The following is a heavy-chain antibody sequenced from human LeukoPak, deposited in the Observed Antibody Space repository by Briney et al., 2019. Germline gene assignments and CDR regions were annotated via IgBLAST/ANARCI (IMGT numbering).Heavy chain of an antibody. V-gene: IGHV3-30*04. CDR3: ARDRTVTTFLYYYYGMDV. Sequence: GRSLRLSCAASGFTFSSCAMHWVRQAPGKGLEWVAVISYDGSNKYYADSVKGRFTISRDNSKNTLYLQMNSLRAEDTAVYYCARDRTVTTFLYYYYGMDVWGQGTTVTVSS. CDR2: ISYDGSNK. CDR1: GFTFSSCA. J-gene: IGHJ6*01. D-gene: IGHD4-17*01.